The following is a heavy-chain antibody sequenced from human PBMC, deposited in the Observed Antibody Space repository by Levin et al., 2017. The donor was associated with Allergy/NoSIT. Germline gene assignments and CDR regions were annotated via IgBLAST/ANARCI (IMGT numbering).Heavy chain of an antibody. V-gene: IGHV3-30-3*01. D-gene: IGHD1-1*01. CDR3: ARDGPRYGRGDYFDY. J-gene: IGHJ4*02. CDR1: GFTFSSYA. CDR2: ISYDGSNK. Sequence: GGSLRLSCAASGFTFSSYAMHWVRQAPGKGLEWVAVISYDGSNKYYADSVKGRFTISRDNSKNTLYLQMNSLRAEDTAVYYCARDGPRYGRGDYFDYWGQGTLVTVSS.